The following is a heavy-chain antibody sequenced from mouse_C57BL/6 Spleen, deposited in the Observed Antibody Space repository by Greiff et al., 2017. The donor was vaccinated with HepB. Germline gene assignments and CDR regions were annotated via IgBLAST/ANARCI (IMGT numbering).Heavy chain of an antibody. CDR1: GYSITSGYY. D-gene: IGHD2-3*01. CDR3: ARKDYDGLDY. Sequence: EVQLVESGPGLVEPSQSLSLTCSVTGYSITSGYYWNWIRQFPGNKLEWMGYISYDGSNNYNPSLKNRISITRDTSKNQFFLKLNSVTTEDTATYYCARKDYDGLDYWGQGTTLTVSS. CDR2: ISYDGSN. J-gene: IGHJ2*01. V-gene: IGHV3-6*01.